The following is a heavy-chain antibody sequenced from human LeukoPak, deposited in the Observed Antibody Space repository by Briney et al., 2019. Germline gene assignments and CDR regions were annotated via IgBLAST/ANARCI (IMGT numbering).Heavy chain of an antibody. CDR3: ARGYSSSWFDY. J-gene: IGHJ4*02. Sequence: PSETLSLTCSVSGDSISSGNYYWPWIRQPAGKGLEWIGRIYTSGSTNYNPSLKSRVTISVDTSKNQFSLKLSSVTAADTAVYYCARGYSSSWFDYWGQGTLVTVSS. CDR1: GDSISSGNYY. CDR2: IYTSGST. V-gene: IGHV4-61*02. D-gene: IGHD6-13*01.